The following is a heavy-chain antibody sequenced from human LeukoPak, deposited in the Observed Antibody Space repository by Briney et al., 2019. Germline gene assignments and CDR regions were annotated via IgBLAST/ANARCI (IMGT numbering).Heavy chain of an antibody. V-gene: IGHV3-23*01. CDR3: AKDGQDIVLMVYATFAFDI. CDR2: ISGSSGSA. J-gene: IGHJ3*02. D-gene: IGHD2-8*01. Sequence: GGSLRLSCAASGFTFSSYAMSLVRQAPGKGLEWVSAISGSSGSAYYANSVKGRFTISRDNSKNTLYLQMNSLRTEDTALYYCAKDGQDIVLMVYATFAFDIWGQGTMVTVSS. CDR1: GFTFSSYA.